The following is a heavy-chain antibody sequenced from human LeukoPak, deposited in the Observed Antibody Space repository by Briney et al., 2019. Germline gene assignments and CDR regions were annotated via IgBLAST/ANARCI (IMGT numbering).Heavy chain of an antibody. J-gene: IGHJ6*02. CDR1: GGSISSGGYY. V-gene: IGHV4-61*08. Sequence: SETLSLTCTVSGGSISSGGYYWSWIRQPPGKGLEWIGYIYYSGSTNYNPSLKSRVTISVDTSKNQFSLKLSSVTAADTAVYYCARDARIAVAEDYYYYGMDVWGQGTTVTVSS. CDR3: ARDARIAVAEDYYYYGMDV. CDR2: IYYSGST. D-gene: IGHD6-19*01.